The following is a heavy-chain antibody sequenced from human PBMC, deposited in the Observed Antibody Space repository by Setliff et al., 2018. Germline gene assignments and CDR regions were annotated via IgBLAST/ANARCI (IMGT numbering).Heavy chain of an antibody. J-gene: IGHJ4*02. Sequence: PSETLSLTCNVSGVSIANTASYWSWIRQPAGKGLEWIGRIFGSGSTNYNPSLKSRVTMSIDTSKNQFFLKVRSVTAADTAVYYCARDRGSNNSPEDFDYWGLGTLVTVSS. CDR3: ARDRGSNNSPEDFDY. V-gene: IGHV4-4*07. CDR1: GVSIANTASY. D-gene: IGHD1-1*01. CDR2: IFGSGST.